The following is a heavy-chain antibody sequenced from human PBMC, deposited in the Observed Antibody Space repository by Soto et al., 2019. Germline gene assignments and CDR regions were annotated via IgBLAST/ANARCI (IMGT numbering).Heavy chain of an antibody. Sequence: QVQLQESGPGLVKPSQTLSLTCTVSGGSISSGGSYWSWIRQHPGKGMKWIGYIYYSGSTYYNPSLKSRVTMSLDTSKNQFSLNLSSVTAADTAVYFCARDSSGSYDSWGQGTLVTVSS. CDR1: GGSISSGGSY. V-gene: IGHV4-31*03. CDR3: ARDSSGSYDS. D-gene: IGHD1-26*01. J-gene: IGHJ4*02. CDR2: IYYSGST.